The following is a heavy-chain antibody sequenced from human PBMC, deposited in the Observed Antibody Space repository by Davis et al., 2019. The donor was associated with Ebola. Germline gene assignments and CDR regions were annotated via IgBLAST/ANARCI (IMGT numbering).Heavy chain of an antibody. CDR3: ARDARGYCSSTSCYDYYGLDV. CDR2: ISSSGRVI. V-gene: IGHV3-48*04. CDR1: GLTFSSYV. D-gene: IGHD2-2*01. J-gene: IGHJ6*02. Sequence: GESLKISCAASGLTFSSYVMSWVRQAPGKGLEWLSYISSSGRVIYYADSVKGRFTISRDNAKNSLYLQMNSLRAEDTAVYYCARDARGYCSSTSCYDYYGLDVWGQGTTVTVSS.